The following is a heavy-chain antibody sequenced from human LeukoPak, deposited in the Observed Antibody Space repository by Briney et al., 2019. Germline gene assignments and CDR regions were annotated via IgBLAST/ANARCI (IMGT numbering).Heavy chain of an antibody. CDR1: GFTFSSYS. D-gene: IGHD1-20*01. Sequence: GGSLRLSCAASGFTFSSYSMNWVRQAAGKGLEWVSSISTSSTYIYYADSVKGRFTISRDNAKNSLYLQMNSLRAEDTAVYYCARDPPFIIGTTFFDYWGQGTLVTVSS. CDR2: ISTSSTYI. V-gene: IGHV3-21*01. CDR3: ARDPPFIIGTTFFDY. J-gene: IGHJ4*02.